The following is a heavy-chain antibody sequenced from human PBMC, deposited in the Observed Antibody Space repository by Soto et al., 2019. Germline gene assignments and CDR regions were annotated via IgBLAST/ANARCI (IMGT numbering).Heavy chain of an antibody. J-gene: IGHJ4*02. V-gene: IGHV4-30-2*01. Sequence: SETLSLTCAASGGSISSGGFSWSWIRQPPWKGGECNGYIYHSGSTYYNPSLKSQDTISVDRSNNQFSLKLCSVTATLTAVYYCARGSAYFDYCVQGPLFTVSS. CDR2: IYHSGST. CDR3: ARGSAYFDY. CDR1: GGSISSGGFS.